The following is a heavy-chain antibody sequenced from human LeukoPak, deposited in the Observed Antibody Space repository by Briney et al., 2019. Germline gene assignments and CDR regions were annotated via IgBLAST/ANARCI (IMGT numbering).Heavy chain of an antibody. D-gene: IGHD7-27*01. Sequence: SETLSLTCTVSGGSTSSYYWSWIRQPPGKGLEWIGYIYYSGSTNYNPSLKSRVTISVDTSKNQFSLKLSSVTAADTAVYYCARVDTGDWGQGTLVTVSS. J-gene: IGHJ4*02. CDR3: ARVDTGD. CDR2: IYYSGST. CDR1: GGSTSSYY. V-gene: IGHV4-59*01.